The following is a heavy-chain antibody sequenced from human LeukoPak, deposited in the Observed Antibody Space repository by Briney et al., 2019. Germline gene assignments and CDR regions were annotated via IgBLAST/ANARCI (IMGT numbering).Heavy chain of an antibody. CDR1: GGSISSYY. CDR3: ARADYYGSRVYFAY. CDR2: IYYSGST. J-gene: IGHJ4*02. Sequence: PSETLSLTCTVSGGSISSYYWSWIRQPPGKGLEWIGYIYYSGSTNYNPSLKSRVAISVDTSKNQFSLKLSSVTAADTAVYYCARADYYGSRVYFAYWCQGTLVTVSS. D-gene: IGHD3-10*01. V-gene: IGHV4-59*01.